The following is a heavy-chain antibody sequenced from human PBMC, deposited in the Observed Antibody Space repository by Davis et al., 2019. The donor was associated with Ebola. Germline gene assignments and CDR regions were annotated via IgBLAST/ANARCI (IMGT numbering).Heavy chain of an antibody. D-gene: IGHD2-2*01. CDR1: GFTFSSYW. CDR2: INSDGSST. J-gene: IGHJ6*04. V-gene: IGHV3-74*01. CDR3: ARDDHCSSTSCFMYYYYGMDV. Sequence: HTGGSLRLSCAASGFTFSSYWMHWVRQAPGKGLVWVSRINSDGSSTSYADFVKGRFTISRDNAKNTLYLQMNSLRAEDTAVYYCARDDHCSSTSCFMYYYYGMDVWGKGTTVTVSS.